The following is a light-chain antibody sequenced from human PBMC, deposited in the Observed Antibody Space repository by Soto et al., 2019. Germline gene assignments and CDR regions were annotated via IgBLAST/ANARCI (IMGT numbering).Light chain of an antibody. V-gene: IGKV1-27*01. CDR2: AAS. J-gene: IGKJ5*01. Sequence: DIQMTQSPSSLSASVGDRVTMTCRASRDISTLLAWYQQKPGKVPELLVYAASTLQSGVPSRFSGSGSGTDFTLTISSLPPEDVATYYCQKYISAPFAFGQGTRLEIK. CDR3: QKYISAPFA. CDR1: RDISTL.